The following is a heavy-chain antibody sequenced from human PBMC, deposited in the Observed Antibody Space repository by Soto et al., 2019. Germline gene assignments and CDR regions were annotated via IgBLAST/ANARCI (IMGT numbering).Heavy chain of an antibody. V-gene: IGHV2-5*02. CDR1: GFSLSTSRVG. CDR3: AHFPGGGGYFDC. D-gene: IGHD3-16*01. CDR2: IYWDDDR. J-gene: IGHJ4*02. Sequence: QITLKESGRTLVKPTQTLTLTCTFSGFSLSTSRVGVGWIRQPPGKALEWLALIYWDDDRRYSPSLKSRLTITKDTSKNQGVLTMTTMDPVDTATYYCAHFPGGGGYFDCWGQGTLVTVSS.